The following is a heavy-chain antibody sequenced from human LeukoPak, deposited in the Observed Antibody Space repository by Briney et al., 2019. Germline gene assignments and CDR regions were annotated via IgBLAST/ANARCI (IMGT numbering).Heavy chain of an antibody. J-gene: IGHJ5*02. CDR1: GGSISSSSYY. CDR2: IYYSGST. CDR3: ARLGGWFDP. Sequence: SETLSPTCTVSGGSISSSSYYWGWIRQPPGKGLEWIGSIYYSGSTYYNPSLKSRVTISVDTSKNQFSLKLSSVTAADTAVYYCARLGGWFDPWGQGTLVTVSS. D-gene: IGHD3-10*01. V-gene: IGHV4-39*01.